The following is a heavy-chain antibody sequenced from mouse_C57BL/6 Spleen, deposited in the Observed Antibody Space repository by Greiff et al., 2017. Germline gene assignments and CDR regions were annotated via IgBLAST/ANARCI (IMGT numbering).Heavy chain of an antibody. CDR1: GFSLTSYG. J-gene: IGHJ4*01. CDR2: IWRGGST. Sequence: VQLQQSGPGLVQPSQSLSITCTVSGFSLTSYGVHWVRQSPGKGLEWLGVIWRGGSTDYNAAFMSRLSITKDNSKRQVFFKLNSLQADGTAIYXCAKSNWDGIYYYAMDYWGQGTSVTV. V-gene: IGHV2-5*01. CDR3: AKSNWDGIYYYAMDY. D-gene: IGHD4-1*01.